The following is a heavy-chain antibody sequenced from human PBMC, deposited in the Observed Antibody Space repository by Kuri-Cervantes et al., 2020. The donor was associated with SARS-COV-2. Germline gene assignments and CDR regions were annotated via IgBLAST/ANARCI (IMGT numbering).Heavy chain of an antibody. D-gene: IGHD6-6*01. CDR1: GFSFSSYA. J-gene: IGHJ4*02. Sequence: GGSLRLSCAASGFSFSSYAMSWVRQAPGKGLEWVSAISGSGDNTYYADSVEGRFTISRDSSQNTVYLQMNSLRGEDTALYYCAQDVSQLGRACRYWGQGTLVTVSS. CDR2: ISGSGDNT. CDR3: AQDVSQLGRACRY. V-gene: IGHV3-23*01.